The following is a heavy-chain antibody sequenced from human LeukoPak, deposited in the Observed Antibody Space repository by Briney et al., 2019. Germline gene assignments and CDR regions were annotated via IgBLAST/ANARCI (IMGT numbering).Heavy chain of an antibody. V-gene: IGHV3-33*01. D-gene: IGHD2-2*01. J-gene: IGHJ4*02. CDR2: IWYDGSNK. CDR1: GFTFSSYG. Sequence: PGGSLRLSCAASGFTFSSYGMHWVRQAPGKGLEWVAVIWYDGSNKYYADSVKGRFTISRDNSKNTLYLQMNSLRAEDTAVYYCASDRCSSTSCFYDYWGQGTLVTVSS. CDR3: ASDRCSSTSCFYDY.